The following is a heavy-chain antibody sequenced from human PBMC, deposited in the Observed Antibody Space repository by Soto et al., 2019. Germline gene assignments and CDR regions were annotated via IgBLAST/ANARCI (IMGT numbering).Heavy chain of an antibody. D-gene: IGHD3-3*01. J-gene: IGHJ3*02. Sequence: SETLSLTCTVSGGSVSSGSYYWSWIRQPPGKGLEWIGYIYYSGSTNYNPSLKSRVTISVDTSKNQFSLKLSSVTAADTAVYYCARVGFTYYDFWSGRTAGDAFDIWGQGTMVTVS. CDR2: IYYSGST. CDR1: GGSVSSGSYY. CDR3: ARVGFTYYDFWSGRTAGDAFDI. V-gene: IGHV4-61*01.